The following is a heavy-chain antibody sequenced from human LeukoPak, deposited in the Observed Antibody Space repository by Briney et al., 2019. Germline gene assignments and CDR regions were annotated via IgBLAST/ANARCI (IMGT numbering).Heavy chain of an antibody. CDR2: IYSGGST. V-gene: IGHV3-66*01. CDR1: GFTVSSNY. CDR3: ARALGIQAYYFDY. Sequence: QPGGSLRLSCAASGFTVSSNYMSWVRQAPGKGLEWVSVIYSGGSTYYADSVKGRFTISRDNSKNTLYLQMNSLRAEDTAVYYCARALGIQAYYFDYWGQGTLVTVSS. J-gene: IGHJ4*02. D-gene: IGHD3-16*02.